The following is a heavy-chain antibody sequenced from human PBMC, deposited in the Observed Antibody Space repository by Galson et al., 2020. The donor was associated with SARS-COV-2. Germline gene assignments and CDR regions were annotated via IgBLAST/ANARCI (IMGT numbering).Heavy chain of an antibody. Sequence: SETLSLTCTVSAGSVKGGSYYWSWVRQPPGKGLEWIGTTYFIGTANYNPSLKSRVTISIDTSKNQFSLNFKSVTAADTAVYYCARIYFGEMSSYYFDNWGPGTLVTVSS. CDR1: AGSVKGGSYY. CDR3: ARIYFGEMSSYYFDN. J-gene: IGHJ4*02. D-gene: IGHD1-26*01. V-gene: IGHV4-61*01. CDR2: TYFIGTA.